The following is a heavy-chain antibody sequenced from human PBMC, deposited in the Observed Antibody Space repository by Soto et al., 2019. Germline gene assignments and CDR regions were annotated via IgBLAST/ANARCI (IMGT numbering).Heavy chain of an antibody. CDR1: GYTFTGYY. CDR2: INPNSGGT. D-gene: IGHD3-3*01. Sequence: ASVKVSCKASGYTFTGYYMHWVRQAPGQGLEWMGWINPNSGGTNYAQKFQGWVTMTRDTSISTAYMELSRLRSDDTAVYYCARDGTWITIFGDYYYYYYMDVWGKGTTVTVSS. V-gene: IGHV1-2*04. J-gene: IGHJ6*03. CDR3: ARDGTWITIFGDYYYYYYMDV.